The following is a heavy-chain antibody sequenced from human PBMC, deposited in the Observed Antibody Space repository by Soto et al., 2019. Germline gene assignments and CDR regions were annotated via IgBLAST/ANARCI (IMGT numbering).Heavy chain of an antibody. CDR3: ARQSIAARPFDY. CDR2: IYYSGST. J-gene: IGHJ4*02. Sequence: SETLSITCTVSGGSISSSSYYWGWIRQPPGKGLEWIGSIYYSGSTYYNPSLKSRVTISVDTSKNQFSLKLTSVTAADTAVYYCARQSIAARPFDYWGQGIRVTVSS. CDR1: GGSISSSSYY. D-gene: IGHD6-6*01. V-gene: IGHV4-39*01.